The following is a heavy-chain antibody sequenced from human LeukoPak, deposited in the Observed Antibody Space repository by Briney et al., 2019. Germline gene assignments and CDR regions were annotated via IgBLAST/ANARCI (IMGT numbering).Heavy chain of an antibody. V-gene: IGHV3-66*01. CDR3: ARGRRRGDQNYYYHYGMDV. CDR1: GFTVSSNY. J-gene: IGHJ6*02. D-gene: IGHD3-10*01. CDR2: IYSGGST. Sequence: GGSLRLSCAASGFTVSSNYMSWVRQAPGKGLEWVSVIYSGGSTYYADSVKGRFTISRDNSKNTLYLQMNSLRAEDTAVYYLARGRRRGDQNYYYHYGMDVLGQGATVTGSS.